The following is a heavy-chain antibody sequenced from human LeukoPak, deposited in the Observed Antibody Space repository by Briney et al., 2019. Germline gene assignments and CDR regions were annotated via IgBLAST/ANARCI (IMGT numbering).Heavy chain of an antibody. Sequence: GGSLRLSCAASGFTFSSYSMNWVRPAPGKGLEWVSSISSSSSYIYYADSVKGRFTISRDNAKNSLYLQMYSLRAEDTAVYYCARGGPRSWGAFDIWGQGTMVTVSS. CDR2: ISSSSSYI. CDR3: ARGGPRSWGAFDI. D-gene: IGHD3-16*01. J-gene: IGHJ3*02. V-gene: IGHV3-21*01. CDR1: GFTFSSYS.